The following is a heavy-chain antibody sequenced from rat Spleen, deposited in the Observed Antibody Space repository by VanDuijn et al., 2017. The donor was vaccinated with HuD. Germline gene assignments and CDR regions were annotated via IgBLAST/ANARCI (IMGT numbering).Heavy chain of an antibody. CDR2: ISYEGSGT. CDR3: GRHNNYKAY. J-gene: IGHJ2*01. Sequence: EVQLVESGGGLVQPGRSLKLSCAASGFTFSDYYMAWVRQAPKKGLEWVASISYEGSGTYYGDSVKGRFTISRDNAKSTLYLQMNSLRSEDTATYYCGRHNNYKAYWGQGVLVTVSS. D-gene: IGHD1-10*01. CDR1: GFTFSDYY. V-gene: IGHV5-22*01.